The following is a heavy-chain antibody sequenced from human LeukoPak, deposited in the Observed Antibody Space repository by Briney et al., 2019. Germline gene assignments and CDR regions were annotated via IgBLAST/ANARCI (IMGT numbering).Heavy chain of an antibody. Sequence: GGSLRLSCAASGFTFSNYGMDWVRQAPGKGLEWVSGISPSGDITYYADSVKGRFTISRDNSKNTLHLEVISLTAEDTAVYYCAKDDAWIRFGEWSQGTLVTVSS. CDR1: GFTFSNYG. D-gene: IGHD3-10*01. CDR2: ISPSGDIT. J-gene: IGHJ4*02. CDR3: AKDDAWIRFGE. V-gene: IGHV3-23*01.